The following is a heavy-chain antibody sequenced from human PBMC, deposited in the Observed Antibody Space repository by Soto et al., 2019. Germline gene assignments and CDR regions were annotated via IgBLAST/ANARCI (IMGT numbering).Heavy chain of an antibody. CDR1: GFTSSSYS. CDR2: ISSSSSYI. CDR3: ARGEDSGYDYAFDY. D-gene: IGHD5-12*01. J-gene: IGHJ4*02. Sequence: GGSLRLSCAASGFTSSSYSMNWVRQAPGKGLEWVSSISSSSSYIYYADSVKGRFTISRDNAKNSLYLQMNSLRAEDTAVYYCARGEDSGYDYAFDYWGQGTLVTVSS. V-gene: IGHV3-21*01.